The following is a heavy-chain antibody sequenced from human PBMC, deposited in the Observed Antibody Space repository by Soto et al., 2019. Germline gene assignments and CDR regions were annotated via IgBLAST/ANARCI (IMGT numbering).Heavy chain of an antibody. CDR3: AKDIALVRGVIIDMDV. J-gene: IGHJ6*02. CDR1: GFTFSNYG. V-gene: IGHV3-30*18. CDR2: VSYDGSDK. D-gene: IGHD3-10*01. Sequence: GGSLRLSCATSGFTFSNYGMHWVRQAPGKGLEWVAVVSYDGSDKYYAASVKGRFTISRDNTKNTLYLQMNSLRAEDTAAYYCAKDIALVRGVIIDMDVWGQGTTVTVSS.